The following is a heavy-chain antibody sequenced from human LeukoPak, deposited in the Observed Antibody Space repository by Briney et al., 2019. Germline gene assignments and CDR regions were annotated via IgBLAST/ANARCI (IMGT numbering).Heavy chain of an antibody. D-gene: IGHD1-7*01. CDR1: GFTFNTYE. CDR3: ARGGWNYVFNY. V-gene: IGHV3-48*03. Sequence: GGTLRLSCAASGFTFNTYEMNWVRQAPGKGLEWVSYISSSGSTIYYADYVKGRFTISRDNAKNSLYLQMNSLRAEDTAVYYCARGGWNYVFNYWGQGTLVTVSS. CDR2: ISSSGSTI. J-gene: IGHJ4*02.